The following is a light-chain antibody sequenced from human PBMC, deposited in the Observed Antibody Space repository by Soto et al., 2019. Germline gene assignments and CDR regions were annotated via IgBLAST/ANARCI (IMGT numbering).Light chain of an antibody. J-gene: IGLJ2*01. V-gene: IGLV2-14*01. CDR2: EVS. CDR3: CSYTTSSTLGV. Sequence: QSALPQPASVSGSPGQSSTLACTGTSRDIGGYDYVSWYQQHPGKAPKLLIYEVSNRPSGVSNRFSGSKSGNTASLTISGLQAEDEADYYCCSYTTSSTLGVVGGGTKLTVL. CDR1: SRDIGGYDY.